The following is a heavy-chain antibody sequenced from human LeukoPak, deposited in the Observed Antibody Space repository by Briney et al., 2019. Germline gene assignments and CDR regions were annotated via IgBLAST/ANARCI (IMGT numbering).Heavy chain of an antibody. CDR1: GGTFSSYA. V-gene: IGHV1-69*05. CDR2: IIPIFGTA. Sequence: SVKVSCKASGGTFSSYAISWVRQAPGPGLEWMGRIIPIFGTANYAQKFQGRVTITTDESTSTAYMELSSLRSEDTAVYYCARDTSSSFYWFDPWGQGTLVTVSS. D-gene: IGHD6-6*01. J-gene: IGHJ5*02. CDR3: ARDTSSSFYWFDP.